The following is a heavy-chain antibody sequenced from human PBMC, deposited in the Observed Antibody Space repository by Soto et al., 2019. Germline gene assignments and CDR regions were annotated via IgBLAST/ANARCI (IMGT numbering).Heavy chain of an antibody. Sequence: GGSLRLSCAASGFTFSSYGMHWVRQAPGKGLEWVAVISYDGSNKYYADSVKGRFTISRDNSKNTLYLQMNSLRAEDTAVYYCAKDFGGPYYYYGMDVWGQGTTVTVSS. CDR3: AKDFGGPYYYYGMDV. J-gene: IGHJ6*02. D-gene: IGHD2-15*01. CDR2: ISYDGSNK. V-gene: IGHV3-30*18. CDR1: GFTFSSYG.